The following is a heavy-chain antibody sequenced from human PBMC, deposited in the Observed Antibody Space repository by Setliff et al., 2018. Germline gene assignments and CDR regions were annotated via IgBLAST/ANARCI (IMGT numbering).Heavy chain of an antibody. CDR2: INTGGGSA. J-gene: IGHJ3*02. V-gene: IGHV1-46*01. CDR1: GYTFTSYY. CDR3: ARDLNRWFGEFAFDI. D-gene: IGHD3-10*01. Sequence: ASVKVSCKASGYTFTSYYMYWVRQAPGQGFEWMGTINTGGGSASIVDQFQGRVTMTRDTSTSTVYMELSSLKSDDTAVYYCARDLNRWFGEFAFDIWGQGTMVTVSS.